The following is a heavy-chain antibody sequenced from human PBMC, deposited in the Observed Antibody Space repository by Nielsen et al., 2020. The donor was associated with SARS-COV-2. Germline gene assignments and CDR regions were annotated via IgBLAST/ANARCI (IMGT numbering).Heavy chain of an antibody. J-gene: IGHJ6*02. CDR1: GFTFDDYA. CDR2: ISWNSGSI. CDR3: ARDRDIVLMVYAPGSLGMDV. D-gene: IGHD2-8*01. Sequence: LSLTCAASGFTFDDYAMHWVRQAPGKGLEWVSGISWNSGSIGYADSVKGRFTISRDNSKNTLYLQMNSLRAEDTAVYYCARDRDIVLMVYAPGSLGMDVWGQGTTVTVSS. V-gene: IGHV3-9*01.